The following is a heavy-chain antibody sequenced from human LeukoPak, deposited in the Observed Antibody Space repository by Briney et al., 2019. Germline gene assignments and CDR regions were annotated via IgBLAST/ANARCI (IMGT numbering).Heavy chain of an antibody. J-gene: IGHJ4*02. CDR2: VYYSGLT. D-gene: IGHD3-10*01. Sequence: SETLSLTCTVSGYSISSGYYWGWIRQPPRRGPEWLASVYYSGLTYYNSSLKSRVSISVDTSKNQFSLKLTSVTAADTAVYYCARVAYGSGSRLIDCWGQGTLVTISS. CDR1: GYSISSGYY. CDR3: ARVAYGSGSRLIDC. V-gene: IGHV4-38-2*02.